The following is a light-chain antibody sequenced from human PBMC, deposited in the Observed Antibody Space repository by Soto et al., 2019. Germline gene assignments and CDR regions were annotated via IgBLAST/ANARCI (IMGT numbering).Light chain of an antibody. CDR1: SSDVGSFQY. CDR3: GAWDSSLSAYV. V-gene: IGLV1-51*01. Sequence: QSALTQPASVSGSPGQSITISCTGPSSDVGSFQYVSWYQQLPGTAPKIVIYDSSKRPSGIPDRFSGSKSGTSATLGITGLQTGDEADYYCGAWDSSLSAYVFGTGTKVTVL. CDR2: DSS. J-gene: IGLJ1*01.